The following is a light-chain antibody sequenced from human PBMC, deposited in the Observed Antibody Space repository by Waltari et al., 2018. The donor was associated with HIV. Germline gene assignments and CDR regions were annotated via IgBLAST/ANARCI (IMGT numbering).Light chain of an antibody. V-gene: IGKV3-20*01. J-gene: IGKJ1*01. CDR1: QSVSSSY. CDR2: GAS. Sequence: EIVLTQSPGTLSLSPGESATLSCRASQSVSSSYLAWYQQKPGQAPRLLIYGASSRATGIPDRFSGSGSVTDFTLTISRLEPEDFAVYYCQQYGSSPPWTFGQGTKVEIK. CDR3: QQYGSSPPWT.